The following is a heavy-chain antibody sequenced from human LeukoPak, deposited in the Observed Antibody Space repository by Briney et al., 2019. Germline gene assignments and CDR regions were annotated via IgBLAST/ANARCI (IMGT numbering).Heavy chain of an antibody. V-gene: IGHV1-18*01. J-gene: IGHJ6*03. Sequence: ASVKVSCKASGYTFTSYGISWVRQAPGQGLEWMGWISAYNDNTNYEQKLQGRDTMTTDTSTGTTYMELRRLRSVDTAVYDCARECGYSYGYKYYYMDVWGKGTTVTVSS. CDR2: ISAYNDNT. CDR3: ARECGYSYGYKYYYMDV. CDR1: GYTFTSYG. D-gene: IGHD5-18*01.